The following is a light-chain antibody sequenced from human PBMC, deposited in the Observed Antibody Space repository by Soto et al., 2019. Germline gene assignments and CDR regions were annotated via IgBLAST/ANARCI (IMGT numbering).Light chain of an antibody. Sequence: DIQMTQSPSSLSASVGDRVTITCQASQDISNYLNWYQQKPGKAPKVLIYDASNLGTGVPSRFSGSGSGTDCTFIISSLQHEDVATYYCRQYDGPPTFGQGTRLEIK. J-gene: IGKJ5*01. CDR3: RQYDGPPT. V-gene: IGKV1-33*01. CDR1: QDISNY. CDR2: DAS.